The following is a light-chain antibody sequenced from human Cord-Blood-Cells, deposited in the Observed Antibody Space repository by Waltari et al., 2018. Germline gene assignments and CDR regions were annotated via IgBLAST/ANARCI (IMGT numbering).Light chain of an antibody. Sequence: EIVMTQSQATLSASPGERATLSCRASQSVSSNLAWYQQKPGQAPRLLIYGASTRATGIPARFSGSGSGTEFTLTISSLQSEDFAVYYCQQYNNWPYTFGQGTKLEIK. CDR3: QQYNNWPYT. J-gene: IGKJ2*01. V-gene: IGKV3-15*01. CDR2: GAS. CDR1: QSVSSN.